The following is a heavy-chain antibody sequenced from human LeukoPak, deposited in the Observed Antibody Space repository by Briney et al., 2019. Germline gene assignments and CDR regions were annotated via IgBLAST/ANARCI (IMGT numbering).Heavy chain of an antibody. CDR2: IYTSGST. D-gene: IGHD3-10*01. V-gene: IGHV4-61*02. CDR3: AREYYYGSGVDY. CDR1: GGSISSGSYY. Sequence: PSETLSLTCTVSGGSISSGSYYWSWIRQPAGKGLEWIGRIYTSGSTNYNPSLKSRVTISVDTSKNQFSLKLSSVTAADTAVYYCAREYYYGSGVDYWGQGTLVTVSS. J-gene: IGHJ4*02.